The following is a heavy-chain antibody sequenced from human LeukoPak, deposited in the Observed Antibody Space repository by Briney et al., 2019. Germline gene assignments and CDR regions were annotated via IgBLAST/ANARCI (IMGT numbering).Heavy chain of an antibody. D-gene: IGHD3-22*01. Sequence: PVRSLRLSCAASGFSFSTYGMRWVRQAPPKGLEWVAMIWYDASGQHYADSVKGRFTISRDTSKNTLYLQMNSLRAEDTAVYFCARDSLYDDNGYYHYFDYWGQGTLVTVSS. CDR1: GFSFSTYG. CDR2: IWYDASGQ. J-gene: IGHJ4*02. V-gene: IGHV3-33*01. CDR3: ARDSLYDDNGYYHYFDY.